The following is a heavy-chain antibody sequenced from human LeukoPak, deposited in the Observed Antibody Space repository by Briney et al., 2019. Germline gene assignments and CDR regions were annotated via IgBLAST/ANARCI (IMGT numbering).Heavy chain of an antibody. Sequence: GGSLRLSCAASGFTFSDYYMSWIRQAPGKGLEWVSYISSSGSTIYYADSVKGRFTISRDNSKNTLYLQMNSLRAEDTAVYYCAKSLDSSGYVFDYWGQGALVTVSS. D-gene: IGHD3-22*01. CDR3: AKSLDSSGYVFDY. CDR2: ISSSGSTI. J-gene: IGHJ4*02. CDR1: GFTFSDYY. V-gene: IGHV3-11*01.